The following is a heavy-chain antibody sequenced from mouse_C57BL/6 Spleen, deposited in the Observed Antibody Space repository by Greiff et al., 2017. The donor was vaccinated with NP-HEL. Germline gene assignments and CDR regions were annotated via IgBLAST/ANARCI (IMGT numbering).Heavy chain of an antibody. CDR3: ARGYYGSSRWYFDV. CDR1: GYTFTSYW. CDR2: IYPGSGST. J-gene: IGHJ1*03. D-gene: IGHD1-1*01. Sequence: QVQLKQPGAELVKPGASVKMSCKASGYTFTSYWITWVKQRPGQGLEWIGDIYPGSGSTNYNEKFKSKATLTVDTSSSTAYMQLSSLTSEDAAVYYCARGYYGSSRWYFDVWGTGTTVTVSS. V-gene: IGHV1-55*01.